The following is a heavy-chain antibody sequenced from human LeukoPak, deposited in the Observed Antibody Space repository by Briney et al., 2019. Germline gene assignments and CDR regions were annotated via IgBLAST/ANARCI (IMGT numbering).Heavy chain of an antibody. CDR2: IVVGSGNT. V-gene: IGHV1-58*02. CDR1: GYTFTSYG. J-gene: IGHJ5*02. Sequence: ASVKVSCKASGYTFTSYGISWVRQARGQRLEWIGWIVVGSGNTNYAQKFQERVTITRDMSTSTAYMELSSLRSEDTAVYYCAAEPGIAAAGCLDPWGQGTLVTVSS. CDR3: AAEPGIAAAGCLDP. D-gene: IGHD6-13*01.